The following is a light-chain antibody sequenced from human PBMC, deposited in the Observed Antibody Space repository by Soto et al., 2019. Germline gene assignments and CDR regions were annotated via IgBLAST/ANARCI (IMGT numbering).Light chain of an antibody. V-gene: IGLV2-8*01. J-gene: IGLJ3*02. CDR2: EVT. CDR1: SSDVGGYNY. Sequence: QAVVTQPPSASGSPGQSVTISCTGTSSDVGGYNYVSWYQQYPGRAPKLMIYEVTTRPSGVPDRFSGSKSGNTASLTVSGLQSEDEADYYCSSYAASNNFYFVFGGGTQLTVL. CDR3: SSYAASNNFYFV.